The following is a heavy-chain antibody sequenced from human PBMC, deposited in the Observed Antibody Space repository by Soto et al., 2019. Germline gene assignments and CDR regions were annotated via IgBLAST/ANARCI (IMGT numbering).Heavy chain of an antibody. Sequence: ASVKVSCKASGYTFTSYGISWVRQAPGQGLEWMGWISAYNGNTNYAQKLQGRVTMTTDTSTSTAYMELRSLRSDDTAVYYCARGGEDILTGYYRGFNWFDPWGQGTLVTVSS. CDR1: GYTFTSYG. D-gene: IGHD3-9*01. CDR3: ARGGEDILTGYYRGFNWFDP. CDR2: ISAYNGNT. J-gene: IGHJ5*02. V-gene: IGHV1-18*01.